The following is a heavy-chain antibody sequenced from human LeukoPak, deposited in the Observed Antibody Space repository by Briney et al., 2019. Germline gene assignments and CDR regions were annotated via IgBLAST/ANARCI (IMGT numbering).Heavy chain of an antibody. CDR3: AREGAVAAHYYMDV. Sequence: PGGSLRLSCAASGFTFSSYWMHSVRQAPGKGLVWVSRIYADGSGTTYADSVKGRFTISRDNAKNTLYLQMNSLRAEDTAVYFCAREGAVAAHYYMDVWGKGTTVTVSS. J-gene: IGHJ6*03. CDR1: GFTFSSYW. CDR2: IYADGSGT. D-gene: IGHD6-19*01. V-gene: IGHV3-74*01.